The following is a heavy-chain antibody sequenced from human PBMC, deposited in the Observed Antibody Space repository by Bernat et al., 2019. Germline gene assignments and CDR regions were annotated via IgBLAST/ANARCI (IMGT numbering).Heavy chain of an antibody. J-gene: IGHJ4*02. CDR1: AGSISSSLYY. CDR2: IYYSGDT. D-gene: IGHD2-15*01. Sequence: QLQLQESGPGLVKPSETLSLTCTVSAGSISSSLYYWAWIRQPPGKGLEWVGSIYYSGDTYYNPSLKSRVTMSVDTSKNQFSPKLSSVTAADTATYYCARRLTRVVAPTYYFDYWGQGTLVTVSS. V-gene: IGHV4-39*01. CDR3: ARRLTRVVAPTYYFDY.